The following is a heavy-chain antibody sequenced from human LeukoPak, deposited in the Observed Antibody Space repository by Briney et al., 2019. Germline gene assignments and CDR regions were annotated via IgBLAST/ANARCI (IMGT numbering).Heavy chain of an antibody. CDR1: GDSVSSNSAA. V-gene: IGHV6-1*01. CDR3: ARDSQDYYDSSGYYGY. J-gene: IGHJ4*02. D-gene: IGHD3-22*01. CDR2: TYYRSKWYN. Sequence: SQTLSLTCALSGDSVSSNSAAWNWIRQSPSRGLEWLGRTYYRSKWYNDYAVSVKSRITINPDTSKNQFSLQLNSVTPEDTAVYYCARDSQDYYDSSGYYGYWGQGTLVTVSS.